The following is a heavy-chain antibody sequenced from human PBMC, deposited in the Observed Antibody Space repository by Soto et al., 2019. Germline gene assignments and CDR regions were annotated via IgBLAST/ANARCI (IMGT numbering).Heavy chain of an antibody. D-gene: IGHD2-8*02. V-gene: IGHV1-18*01. CDR3: AATGGNYFGLDV. CDR1: DNTFTHYG. CDR2: ISGYNGNT. J-gene: IGHJ6*02. Sequence: VSCKSSDNTFTHYGINWVRQAPGQGLEWMGWISGYNGNTKYAQKFQDRVTMTADTSTRTAFMEVRSLTSDDTGVYFCAATGGNYFGLDVWGQGTTVTVSS.